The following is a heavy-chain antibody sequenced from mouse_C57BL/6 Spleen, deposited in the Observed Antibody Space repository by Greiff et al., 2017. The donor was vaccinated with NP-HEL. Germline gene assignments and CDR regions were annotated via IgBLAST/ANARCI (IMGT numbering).Heavy chain of an antibody. V-gene: IGHV1-26*01. CDR1: GYTFTDYY. Sequence: VQLQQSGPELVKPGASVKISCKASGYTFTDYYMNWVKQSHGNSLEWIGDINPNNGGTSYNQKFKGKATLTVDKSSSTAYMELRSLTSEDSAVYYCARGFAYWGQGTLGLSLQ. CDR3: ARGFAY. J-gene: IGHJ3*01. CDR2: INPNNGGT.